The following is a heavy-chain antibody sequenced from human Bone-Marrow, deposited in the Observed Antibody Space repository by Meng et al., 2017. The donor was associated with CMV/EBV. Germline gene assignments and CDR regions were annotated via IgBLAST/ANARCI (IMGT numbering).Heavy chain of an antibody. J-gene: IGHJ3*02. CDR1: GFTFSSYA. CDR3: AKDEAVPAGGFYAFDI. V-gene: IGHV3-30-3*01. Sequence: GESLKISCAASGFTFSSYAIHWVRQAQGKGLEWVAVMSYDGSNKNYADSVKGRFTISRDNSKNTLYLQMNSLRAEDTAVYYCAKDEAVPAGGFYAFDIWGQGTMVTVSS. CDR2: MSYDGSNK. D-gene: IGHD2-2*01.